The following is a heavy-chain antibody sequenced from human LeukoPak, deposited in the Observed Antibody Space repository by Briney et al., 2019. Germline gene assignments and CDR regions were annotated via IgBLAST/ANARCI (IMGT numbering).Heavy chain of an antibody. V-gene: IGHV3-23*01. J-gene: IGHJ4*02. Sequence: PGGSLRLSCAASGFTFHYYAMTWVRQAPGQGLEWISIISGNGGSIYYAESVQGRFTISRDNSKNTLYLQMNSLRAEDTAVYYCAKDAPAAGDYWGQGTLVTVSS. CDR1: GFTFHYYA. D-gene: IGHD6-13*01. CDR3: AKDAPAAGDY. CDR2: ISGNGGSI.